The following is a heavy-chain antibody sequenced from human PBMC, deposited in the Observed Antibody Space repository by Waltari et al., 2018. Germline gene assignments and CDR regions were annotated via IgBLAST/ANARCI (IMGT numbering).Heavy chain of an antibody. CDR3: ARGYRYDSSERFYLDY. Sequence: QVQLAQSGAEVRSPGSSVTISCKASGLSMRGYTSSWVRQAPGQGLEWLGGFITWSWSKMYKQKFQGRLTITADESTRTTVMELRNLKYEDTAVYFCARGYRYDSSERFYLDYWGQGSPVIVS. CDR2: FITWSWSK. CDR1: GLSMRGYT. J-gene: IGHJ4*02. D-gene: IGHD3-22*01. V-gene: IGHV1-69*16.